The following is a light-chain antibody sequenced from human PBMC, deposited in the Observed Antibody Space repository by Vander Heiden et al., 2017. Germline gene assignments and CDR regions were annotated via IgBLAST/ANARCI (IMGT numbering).Light chain of an antibody. Sequence: QSVLTQPPSASGTPGQRVTISCSGSTSNIGGSYVYWYQQLLGTAPKLLIYSSNQRPSGVPDRFSGSKSGTSASLAISGLRSEDEADYYCAAWDDSLSGWVFGGGTKLTVL. CDR3: AAWDDSLSGWV. CDR1: TSNIGGSY. V-gene: IGLV1-47*02. J-gene: IGLJ3*02. CDR2: SSN.